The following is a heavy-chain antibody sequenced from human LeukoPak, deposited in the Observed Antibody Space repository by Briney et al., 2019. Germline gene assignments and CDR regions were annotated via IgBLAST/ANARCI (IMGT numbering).Heavy chain of an antibody. CDR1: GFTFSSYA. CDR3: ARDVAGTGAYYYYGMDV. Sequence: PGGSLRLSCAASGFTFSSYAMHWVRQAPGKGLEWVAVISYDGSNKYYADSVKGRFTISRDNSKNTLYLQMNSLRAGDTAVYYCARDVAGTGAYYYYGMDVWGQGTTVTVSS. V-gene: IGHV3-30-3*01. J-gene: IGHJ6*02. D-gene: IGHD6-13*01. CDR2: ISYDGSNK.